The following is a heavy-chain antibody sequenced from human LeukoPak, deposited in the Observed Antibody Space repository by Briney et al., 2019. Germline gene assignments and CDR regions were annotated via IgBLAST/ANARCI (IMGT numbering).Heavy chain of an antibody. D-gene: IGHD3-22*01. CDR1: GYTFTSYD. CDR3: ARSGFNYYDSSGYPHWFDP. V-gene: IGHV1-8*01. Sequence: ASVKASCKASGYTFTSYDINWVRQATGQGLEWMGWMNPNSGNTGYAQKFQGRVTMTRNTSISTAYMELSSLRSEDTAVYYCARSGFNYYDSSGYPHWFDPWGQGTLVTVSS. J-gene: IGHJ5*02. CDR2: MNPNSGNT.